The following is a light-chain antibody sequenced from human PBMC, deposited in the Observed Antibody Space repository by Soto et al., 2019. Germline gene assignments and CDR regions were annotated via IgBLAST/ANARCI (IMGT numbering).Light chain of an antibody. CDR2: DAS. V-gene: IGKV3-11*01. Sequence: EIVLTQSPATLSLSPGERATLSCRASQSVNNYLAWYQQKPGQAPRILIYDASNRATGIPARFSGSGSGTDFSLTISSLEPEDFAVYYCQQRSIWPPLTFGGGTKVEIK. CDR1: QSVNNY. J-gene: IGKJ4*01. CDR3: QQRSIWPPLT.